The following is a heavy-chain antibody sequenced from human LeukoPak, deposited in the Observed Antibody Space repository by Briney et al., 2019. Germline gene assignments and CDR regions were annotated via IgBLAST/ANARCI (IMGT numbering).Heavy chain of an antibody. CDR3: ATDYYGSQSYVTN. J-gene: IGHJ3*01. Sequence: GRSLRLSCAASGFTFSSYAMHWVRQAPGKGLEWVAVIWDDGSKKYYVDSVKGRFAISRDNSNSTLYLQMNTLRAEDTAVYYCATDYYGSQSYVTNWGQGTMVTVSS. CDR1: GFTFSSYA. D-gene: IGHD3-10*01. V-gene: IGHV3-33*01. CDR2: IWDDGSKK.